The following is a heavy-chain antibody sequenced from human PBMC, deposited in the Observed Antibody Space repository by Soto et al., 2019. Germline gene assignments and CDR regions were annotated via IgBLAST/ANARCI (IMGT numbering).Heavy chain of an antibody. CDR1: GFTFSSYG. CDR3: ARGTYYDFWSGYFSLFDY. J-gene: IGHJ4*02. V-gene: IGHV3-33*01. Sequence: GGSLRLSCAASGFTFSSYGMHWVRQAPGKGLEWVAVIWYDGSNKYYADSVKGRFTISRDNSKNTLYLQMNSLRAEDTAVYYCARGTYYDFWSGYFSLFDYWGQGTLVTVSS. D-gene: IGHD3-3*01. CDR2: IWYDGSNK.